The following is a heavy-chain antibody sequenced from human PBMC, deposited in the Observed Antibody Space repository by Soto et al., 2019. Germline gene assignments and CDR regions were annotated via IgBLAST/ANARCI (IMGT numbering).Heavy chain of an antibody. CDR3: AKDTHSGGYYYYYGMDV. V-gene: IGHV3-9*01. D-gene: IGHD1-26*01. CDR1: GFTFDDYA. Sequence: GGSLRLSCAASGFTFDDYAMHWVRQAPGKGLEWVSGISWNSGSIGYADSVKGRFTISRDNAKNSLYLQMNSLRAEDTALYYCAKDTHSGGYYYYYGMDVWGQGTTVTVSS. J-gene: IGHJ6*02. CDR2: ISWNSGSI.